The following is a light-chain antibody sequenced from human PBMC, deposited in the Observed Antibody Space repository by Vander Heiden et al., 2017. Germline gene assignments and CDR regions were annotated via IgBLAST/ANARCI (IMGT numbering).Light chain of an antibody. CDR1: QSISSY. CDR2: AAS. Sequence: DIQITESPSSLSASVGDRVTITCRASQSISSYLNWYQQKPGKAPKLLIYAASSLQSGVPSRFSGSGSGTDFTLTISSLQPEDFATYTCQQRYSTRTFGQGTKVEIK. CDR3: QQRYSTRT. J-gene: IGKJ1*01. V-gene: IGKV1-39*01.